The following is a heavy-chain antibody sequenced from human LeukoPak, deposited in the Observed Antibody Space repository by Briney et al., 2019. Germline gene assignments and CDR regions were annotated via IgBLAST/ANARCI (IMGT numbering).Heavy chain of an antibody. CDR1: GFTFSNFV. CDR2: IYSGGTT. V-gene: IGHV3-53*01. Sequence: PGGSLRLSCTASGFTFSNFVMNWVRQAPGKGLEWVSIIYSGGTTYYADSVKGRFTISRDTSKNTLSLQMNSLRAEDTAVYFCARVGDHFHWNLDLWGRGTLVTVSS. J-gene: IGHJ2*01. D-gene: IGHD5-24*01. CDR3: ARVGDHFHWNLDL.